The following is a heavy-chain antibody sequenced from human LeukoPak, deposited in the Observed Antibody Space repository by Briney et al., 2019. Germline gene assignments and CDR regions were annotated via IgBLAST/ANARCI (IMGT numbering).Heavy chain of an antibody. D-gene: IGHD5-24*01. V-gene: IGHV3-15*07. J-gene: IGHJ6*02. CDR2: IRSKTDGGTT. Sequence: GGSLRLSCTASGFTFTNAWMIWVRQAPGKGLEWVGRIRSKTDGGTTDYAAPVRGRFTISRDDSKNTLYLQMNSLKTEDTAVYYCTTVNPRDGYNFEDGMDVWGQGTTVTVSS. CDR3: TTVNPRDGYNFEDGMDV. CDR1: GFTFTNAW.